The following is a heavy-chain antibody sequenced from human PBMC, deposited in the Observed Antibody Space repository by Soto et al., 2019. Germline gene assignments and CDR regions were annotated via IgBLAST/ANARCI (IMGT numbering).Heavy chain of an antibody. J-gene: IGHJ2*01. CDR3: ARGTDPWFSAL. V-gene: IGHV4-59*12. CDR1: GGSISSYY. CDR2: IYYSGST. Sequence: PSETLSLTCTVSGGSISSYYWSWIRQPPGKGLEWIGYIYYSGSTNYNPSLKSRVTISVDTSKNHFSLKLTSVTAADTAVYYCARGTDPWFSALWGSGTLVTVSS.